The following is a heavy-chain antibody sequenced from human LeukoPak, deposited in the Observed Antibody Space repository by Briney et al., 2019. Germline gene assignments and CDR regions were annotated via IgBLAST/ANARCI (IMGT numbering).Heavy chain of an antibody. CDR3: ARGPDYDILTGYYTRGFDY. V-gene: IGHV3-7*05. CDR1: GFTFSRDW. J-gene: IGHJ4*02. Sequence: GGSLRLSCVGSGFTFSRDWMIWVRQAPGKGLEWVANINQDGSEKYYVDSVKGRFTISRDNAKNSLYLQMNSLRAEDTAMYYCARGPDYDILTGYYTRGFDYWGQGTLVTVSS. CDR2: INQDGSEK. D-gene: IGHD3-9*01.